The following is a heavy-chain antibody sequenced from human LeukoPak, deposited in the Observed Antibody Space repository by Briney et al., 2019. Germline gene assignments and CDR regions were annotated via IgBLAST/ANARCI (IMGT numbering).Heavy chain of an antibody. J-gene: IGHJ4*02. V-gene: IGHV1-69*04. CDR2: IIPILGIA. CDR3: ARIAAAGNRRLNY. D-gene: IGHD6-13*01. CDR1: GGTFSSYA. Sequence: SVKVSCKASGGTFSSYAISWVRQAPGQGLEWMGRIIPILGIANYAQKFQGRVTITADKSTSTAYMELSSLRSEDTAVYYCARIAAAGNRRLNYWGQGTLVTVSS.